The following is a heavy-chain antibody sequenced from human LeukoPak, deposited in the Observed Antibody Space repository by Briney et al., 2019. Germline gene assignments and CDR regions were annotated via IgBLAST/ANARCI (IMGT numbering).Heavy chain of an antibody. CDR3: ARGRATTPTSGAFDI. D-gene: IGHD1-26*01. V-gene: IGHV3-33*01. CDR1: GFTLSSYG. CDR2: IWYDGSNK. Sequence: GGSLRLSCAASGFTLSSYGMHWVRQAPGKGLEWVAVIWYDGSNKYYADSVKGRFTISRDNSKNTLYLQMNSLRAEDTAVYCCARGRATTPTSGAFDIWGQGTMVTVSS. J-gene: IGHJ3*02.